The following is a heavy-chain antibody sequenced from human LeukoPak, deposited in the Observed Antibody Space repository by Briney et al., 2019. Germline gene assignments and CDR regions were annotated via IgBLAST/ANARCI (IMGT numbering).Heavy chain of an antibody. V-gene: IGHV3-73*01. CDR1: GFTVRGSS. D-gene: IGHD3-9*01. CDR2: VRSKADYYAT. J-gene: IGHJ4*02. Sequence: PGGSLRLSCAASGFTVRGSSLHWVRQASGKGLEWVGRVRSKADYYATAYSASVQGRFTVSRDDSTNTAYLQMNSLKPEDTAIYYCATFDWGSSPNWDQGSRVTVSS. CDR3: ATFDWGSSPN.